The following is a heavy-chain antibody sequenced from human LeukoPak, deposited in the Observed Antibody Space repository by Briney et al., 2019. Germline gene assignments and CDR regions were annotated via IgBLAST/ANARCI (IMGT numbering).Heavy chain of an antibody. Sequence: GGSLRLSCAASGFTFSSYAMSWVRQAPGKGLEWVSAISGSGGSTYYADSVKGRFTISRDNSKNTLYLQMNSLRAEDTAVYYCARNNNYDFWSGLDYWGQGTLVTVSS. D-gene: IGHD3-3*01. V-gene: IGHV3-23*01. CDR1: GFTFSSYA. CDR2: ISGSGGST. J-gene: IGHJ4*02. CDR3: ARNNNYDFWSGLDY.